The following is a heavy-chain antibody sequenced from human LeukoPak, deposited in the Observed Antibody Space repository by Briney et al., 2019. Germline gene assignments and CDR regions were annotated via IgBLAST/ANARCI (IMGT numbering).Heavy chain of an antibody. J-gene: IGHJ6*03. CDR3: AREDVDTAMDDYYYYYMDV. CDR1: GGSISSSSYY. D-gene: IGHD5-18*01. V-gene: IGHV4-39*07. Sequence: SETLSLTCTVSGGSISSSSYYWGWIRQPPGKGLEWIGSIYYSGSTYYNPSLKSRVTISVDTSKNQFSLKLSSVTAADTAVYYCAREDVDTAMDDYYYYYMDVWGKGTTVTVSS. CDR2: IYYSGST.